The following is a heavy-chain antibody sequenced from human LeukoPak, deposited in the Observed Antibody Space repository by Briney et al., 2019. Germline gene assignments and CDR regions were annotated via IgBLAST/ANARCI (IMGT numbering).Heavy chain of an antibody. V-gene: IGHV1-8*01. D-gene: IGHD3-22*01. Sequence: GSVKVSCKASGYTFTSYDINWGRQATGQGLEWMGWMNPNSGNTGYAQKFQGRVTMTRNTSISTAYMELSSLRSEDTAVYYCARGSSKVVITAWYFDYWGQGTLVTVSS. CDR3: ARGSSKVVITAWYFDY. CDR1: GYTFTSYD. CDR2: MNPNSGNT. J-gene: IGHJ4*02.